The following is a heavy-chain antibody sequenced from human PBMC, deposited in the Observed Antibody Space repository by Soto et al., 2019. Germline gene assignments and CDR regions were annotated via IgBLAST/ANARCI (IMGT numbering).Heavy chain of an antibody. CDR3: ARLANIFDFDN. CDR1: GGTFSRYT. V-gene: IGHV1-69*13. J-gene: IGHJ4*01. D-gene: IGHD2-21*01. CDR2: ITPMFGTP. Sequence: SVKVSCKASGGTFSRYTITWVRQAPGQGLEWMGGITPMFGTPNYAQKFRGRVTITADESTSTAYLQWSSLKASDTAMYYCARLANIFDFDNWGHGTLVTVSS.